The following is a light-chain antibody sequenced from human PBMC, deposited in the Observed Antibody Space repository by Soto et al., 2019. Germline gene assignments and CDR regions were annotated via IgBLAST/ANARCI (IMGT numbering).Light chain of an antibody. CDR2: DAS. Sequence: DIVMTQSPDSVAVSLGERATINCKSSQSVLSSSNNKNYLAWYQQRPGQAPRLLIYDASNRATGIPARFSGSGSGTDFTLTIDNLEPEDFAIYYCQQRNNWPPITFGQGTRLEIK. V-gene: IGKV4-1*01. CDR1: QSVLSSSNNKNY. J-gene: IGKJ5*01. CDR3: QQRNNWPPIT.